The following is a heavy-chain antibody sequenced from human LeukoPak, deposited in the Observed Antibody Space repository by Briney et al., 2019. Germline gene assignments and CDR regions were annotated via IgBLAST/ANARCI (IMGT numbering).Heavy chain of an antibody. D-gene: IGHD6-19*01. CDR3: ARWYSSGWTRYFDY. J-gene: IGHJ4*02. CDR2: IYYSGST. Sequence: PSETLSLTCTVSGDSISSGGYYWSWIRQHPGKGLEWIGYIYYSGSTYYTPSLKSPATISLDTSKNQFSLQLNSATAADTAVYYCARWYSSGWTRYFDYWGQGTLVTVSS. V-gene: IGHV4-31*01. CDR1: GDSISSGGYY.